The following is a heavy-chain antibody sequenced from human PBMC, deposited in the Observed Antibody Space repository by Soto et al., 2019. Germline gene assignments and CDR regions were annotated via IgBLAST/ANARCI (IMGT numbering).Heavy chain of an antibody. V-gene: IGHV1-18*01. CDR1: GYTFTSYG. CDR2: ISAYNGNT. CDR3: AGSSGGVFGIIIGGSMWLAP. J-gene: IGHJ5*02. Sequence: ASVKVSCKASGYTFTSYGISWVRQAPGQGLECMGWISAYNGNTNYAQKLQGRITMTTDTSTSTGYMELRSLRSEDTAVYYCAGSSGGVFGIIIGGSMWLAPWGQGSLVTV. D-gene: IGHD3-16*02.